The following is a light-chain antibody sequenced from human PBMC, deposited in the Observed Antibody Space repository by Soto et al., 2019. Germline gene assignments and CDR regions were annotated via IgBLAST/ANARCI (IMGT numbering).Light chain of an antibody. CDR3: CSYAGSYTWV. V-gene: IGLV2-11*01. J-gene: IGLJ3*02. CDR2: DVS. CDR1: SSDVGGYNY. Sequence: QSALTQPRSVSGSPGQTVTISCTGTSSDVGGYNYVSWYQQHPGKAPKLMIYDVSKRPSGVPDRFSGSKSGNTASLTISVLQAEDEAYYYCCSYAGSYTWVFGEGTKLTVL.